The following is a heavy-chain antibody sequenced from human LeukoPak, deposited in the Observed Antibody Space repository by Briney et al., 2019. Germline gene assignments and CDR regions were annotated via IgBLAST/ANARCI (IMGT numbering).Heavy chain of an antibody. Sequence: ASVKVSCKVSGYTLTELSMHWVRQAPGKGLEWMGGFDPEDGETIYAQKFQGRVTMTEDTSTDTAYMELSSLRSDDTAVYYCTVMVPAGNWFDPWGQGTLVTVSS. J-gene: IGHJ5*02. CDR1: GYTLTELS. V-gene: IGHV1-24*01. D-gene: IGHD2-15*01. CDR3: TVMVPAGNWFDP. CDR2: FDPEDGET.